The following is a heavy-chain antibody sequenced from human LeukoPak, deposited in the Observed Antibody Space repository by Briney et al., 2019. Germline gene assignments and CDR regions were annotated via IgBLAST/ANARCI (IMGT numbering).Heavy chain of an antibody. CDR2: INTDGSST. V-gene: IGHV3-74*01. CDR1: GFTFSSYW. Sequence: GGSLRLSCAASGFTFSSYWMHWVRQAPGKGLVWISRINTDGSSTTYADSVKGRFTISRDNSKNTLYLQMNSLRAEDTAVYYCAKASAMIVVVSKHFDYWGQGTLVTVSS. J-gene: IGHJ4*02. CDR3: AKASAMIVVVSKHFDY. D-gene: IGHD3-22*01.